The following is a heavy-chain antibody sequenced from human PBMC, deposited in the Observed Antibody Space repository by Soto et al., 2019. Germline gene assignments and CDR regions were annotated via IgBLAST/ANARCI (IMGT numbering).Heavy chain of an antibody. D-gene: IGHD1-26*01. CDR3: AKGAARYFDY. V-gene: IGHV3-7*03. J-gene: IGHJ4*02. Sequence: EVQLVQSGGGLVQPGGSLRLSCVASGFTFISSFMGWVRQAPGKGLEWVANINQDGGGTYYVDSVKGRFTISRDNAKNSLYLQMNSLRGDDTAVYYCAKGAARYFDYWGRGTLVTVSS. CDR1: GFTFISSF. CDR2: INQDGGGT.